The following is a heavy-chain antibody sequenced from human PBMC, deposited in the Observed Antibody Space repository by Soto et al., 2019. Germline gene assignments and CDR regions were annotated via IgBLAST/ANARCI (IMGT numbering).Heavy chain of an antibody. J-gene: IGHJ3*02. CDR1: GYSFTSYW. D-gene: IGHD2-2*01. V-gene: IGHV5-51*01. CDR2: IYPGDSDT. CDR3: ATQLGYCSSTSCPADAFDI. Sequence: GESLKISCKGSGYSFTSYWIGWVRQMPGKGLEWMGIIYPGDSDTRYSPSSQGQVTISADKSISTAYLQWSSLKASDTAMYYCATQLGYCSSTSCPADAFDIWGQGTMVTVSS.